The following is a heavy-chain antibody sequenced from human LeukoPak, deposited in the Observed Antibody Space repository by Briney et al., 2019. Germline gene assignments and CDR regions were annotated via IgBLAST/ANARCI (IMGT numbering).Heavy chain of an antibody. CDR3: TRDPHYYHGNPHDF. V-gene: IGHV3-49*03. D-gene: IGHD4-23*01. CDR2: IRSKDHGGTT. Sequence: GGSLRLSCTASVFTFGDYSLSWFRQAPGKGLEWISFIRSKDHGGTTEYAASVKGRFTISRDDSNSIAYLQMNSLIIEDTAVYFCTRDPHYYHGNPHDFWGQGTRVTVSS. J-gene: IGHJ4*02. CDR1: VFTFGDYS.